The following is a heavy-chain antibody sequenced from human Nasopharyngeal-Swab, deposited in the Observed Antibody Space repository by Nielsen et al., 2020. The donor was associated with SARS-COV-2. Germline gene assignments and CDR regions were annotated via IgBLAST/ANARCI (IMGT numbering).Heavy chain of an antibody. CDR1: GFTFSNYW. CDR2: IKQDGSEK. D-gene: IGHD2-15*01. V-gene: IGHV3-7*01. Sequence: GGSLRLSCAASGFTFSNYWMSWVRQAPGKGLEWVANIKQDGSEKHYVDSVKGLFTISRDNAKNSLYLQMNSLRAADTAVYYCARVSGMSGYCSGGSCYFDYWGQGTLVTVYS. CDR3: ARVSGMSGYCSGGSCYFDY. J-gene: IGHJ4*02.